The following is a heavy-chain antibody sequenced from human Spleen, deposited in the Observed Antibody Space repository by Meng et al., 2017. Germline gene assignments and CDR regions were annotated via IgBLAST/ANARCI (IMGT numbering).Heavy chain of an antibody. J-gene: IGHJ5*02. V-gene: IGHV1-8*03. CDR3: ARGDTGGNWFDP. CDR1: GYTFTSYD. CDR2: MNPNSGNT. D-gene: IGHD3-10*01. Sequence: QVQLVQSGAEVKKPGVSVNVSCKASGYTFTSYDINWVRQATGQGLEWMGWMNPNSGNTGYAQKFQGRVTITRNTSISTAYMELNSLRFEDTAVYYCARGDTGGNWFDPWGQGTLVTVSS.